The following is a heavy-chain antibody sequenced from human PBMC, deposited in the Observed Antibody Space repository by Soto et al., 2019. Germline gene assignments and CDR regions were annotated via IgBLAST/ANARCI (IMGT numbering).Heavy chain of an antibody. D-gene: IGHD3-22*01. CDR3: ARDAGYSPYYYDSSGYNYAD. V-gene: IGHV3-23*01. Sequence: PGGSLRLSCSASGFTFSNYDMVWVRQAPGKGLEWVSTISGSGGSTYYADSVKGRFTMSRDNSENTLYLQMHSLRVEDTAVYYCARDAGYSPYYYDSSGYNYADWGQGTLVTVSS. CDR2: ISGSGGST. J-gene: IGHJ1*01. CDR1: GFTFSNYD.